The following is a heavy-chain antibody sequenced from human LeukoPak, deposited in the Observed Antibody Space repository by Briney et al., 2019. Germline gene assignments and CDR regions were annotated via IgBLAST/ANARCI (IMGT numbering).Heavy chain of an antibody. D-gene: IGHD2-15*01. V-gene: IGHV1-69*13. J-gene: IGHJ3*02. CDR3: ARAAPYCSGGSCCEGWAFDI. CDR2: IIPIFGTA. CDR1: GGTFSSYA. Sequence: SVTVSCKASGGTFSSYAISWVRQAPGQGLEWMGGIIPIFGTANYAQKFQGRVTITADESTSTAYMELSSLRSEDTAVYYCARAAPYCSGGSCCEGWAFDIWGQGTMVTVSS.